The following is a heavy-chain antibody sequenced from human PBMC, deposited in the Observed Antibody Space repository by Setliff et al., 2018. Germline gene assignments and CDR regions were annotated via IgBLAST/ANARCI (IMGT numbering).Heavy chain of an antibody. CDR3: ARASSGWYSAYYYYMDV. J-gene: IGHJ6*03. D-gene: IGHD6-19*01. CDR2: IYASWST. CDR1: GDSINSRTNY. Sequence: SETLSLTCTVSGDSINSRTNYWSWIRQPAGKGPEWIGHIYASWSTNYNPSLKSRVTISLDTSKNQFSLKLSSVTAADTAVYYCARASSGWYSAYYYYMDVWGKGTTVTVSS. V-gene: IGHV4-61*09.